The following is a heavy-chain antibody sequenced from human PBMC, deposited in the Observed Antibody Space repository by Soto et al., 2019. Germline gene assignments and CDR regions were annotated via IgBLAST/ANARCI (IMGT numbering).Heavy chain of an antibody. CDR2: IYHSGST. CDR1: SGSISSSNW. V-gene: IGHV4-4*02. J-gene: IGHJ4*02. D-gene: IGHD2-8*01. CDR3: AKAAGYFSNGVGYPHAAPPYLDY. Sequence: PSETLSLTCAVSSGSISSSNWWSWVRQPPGKGLEWIGEIYHSGSTSYNPSLKSRVTISVDKSKNQFSLKLSSVTAADTAVYYCAKAAGYFSNGVGYPHAAPPYLDYWGQGTLVPVSS.